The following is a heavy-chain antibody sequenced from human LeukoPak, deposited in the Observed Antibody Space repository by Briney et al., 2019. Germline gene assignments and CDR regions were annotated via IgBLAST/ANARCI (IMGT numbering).Heavy chain of an antibody. CDR1: GFTFDDYA. Sequence: GGSLRLSCAASGFTFDDYAMHWVRQAPGKGLEWVSLISGDGGSTYYADSVKGRFTISRDNSKNSLYLQMNSLRTEDTALYYCAKGQYYVILTGPPACFDYWGQGTLVTVSS. CDR2: ISGDGGST. CDR3: AKGQYYVILTGPPACFDY. J-gene: IGHJ4*02. V-gene: IGHV3-43*02. D-gene: IGHD3-9*01.